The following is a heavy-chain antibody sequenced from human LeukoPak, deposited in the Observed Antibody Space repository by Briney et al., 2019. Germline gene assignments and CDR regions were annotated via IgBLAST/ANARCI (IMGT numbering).Heavy chain of an antibody. CDR2: INPNSGDT. CDR1: GYTFTDYY. J-gene: IGHJ4*02. Sequence: EASVKVSCKSSGYTFTDYYVHWVRQVPGQGLEWMGWINPNSGDTDYALKFQGRVTMTRDTSISTAYMELSSLRSDDTAVYYCARNMDTGPDLFDYWGQGTLVTVSS. CDR3: ARNMDTGPDLFDY. D-gene: IGHD5-18*01. V-gene: IGHV1-2*02.